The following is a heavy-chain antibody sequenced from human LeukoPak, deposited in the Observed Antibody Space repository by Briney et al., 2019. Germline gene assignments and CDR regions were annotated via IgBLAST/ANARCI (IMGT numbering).Heavy chain of an antibody. V-gene: IGHV1-2*02. CDR3: AREGYSGYEKKFDY. J-gene: IGHJ4*02. Sequence: ASVRVSCKASGYTFTGYYMHWVRQAPGQGLEGMGWINPNSGGTNYAQKFQGRVTMTRDTSISTAYMELSRLRSDDTAVYYCAREGYSGYEKKFDYWGQGTLVTVSS. CDR1: GYTFTGYY. CDR2: INPNSGGT. D-gene: IGHD5-12*01.